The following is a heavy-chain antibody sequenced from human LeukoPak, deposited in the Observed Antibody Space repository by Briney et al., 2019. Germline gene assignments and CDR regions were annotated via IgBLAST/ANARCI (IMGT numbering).Heavy chain of an antibody. CDR3: AKARDSSGYYPIDY. J-gene: IGHJ4*02. D-gene: IGHD3-22*01. V-gene: IGHV3-23*01. CDR2: ISGSGGST. CDR1: GSTFSSYA. Sequence: GGSLRLSCAASGSTFSSYAMSWVRQAPGKGLEWVSAISGSGGSTYYADSVKGRFTISRDNSKNTLYLQMNSLRAEDTAVYYCAKARDSSGYYPIDYWGQGTLVTVSS.